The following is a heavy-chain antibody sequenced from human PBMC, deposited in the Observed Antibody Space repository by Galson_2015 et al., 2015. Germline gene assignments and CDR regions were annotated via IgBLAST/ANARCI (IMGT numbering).Heavy chain of an antibody. CDR3: AKDLSRDSVVVPATMPEYFQH. CDR1: GFTFSSYG. Sequence: SLRLSCAASGFTFSSYGMLWVRQAPGKGLEWVAAISYDGSIKNYADSLKGRATISRDNAKKMLHLQVNSLRAEDTAVYFCAKDLSRDSVVVPATMPEYFQHWGQGTLVIVSS. D-gene: IGHD2-2*01. CDR2: ISYDGSIK. V-gene: IGHV3-30*18. J-gene: IGHJ1*01.